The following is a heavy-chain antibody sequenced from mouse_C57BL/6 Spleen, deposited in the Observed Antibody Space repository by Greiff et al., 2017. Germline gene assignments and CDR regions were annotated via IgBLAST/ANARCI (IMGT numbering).Heavy chain of an antibody. CDR1: GFNINDYY. V-gene: IGHV14-2*01. CDR3: ARWNVVYVGY. Sequence: EVQLVESGAELVKPGASVKLSCTASGFNINDYYMHWVKQRPEHGLEWIGRLDPEDGDTKYDPKFQGKATMTADKSSNTAYMQLSSLTSEDTAVYYCARWNVVYVGYWGQGTTLTVSS. CDR2: LDPEDGDT. J-gene: IGHJ2*01. D-gene: IGHD1-1*01.